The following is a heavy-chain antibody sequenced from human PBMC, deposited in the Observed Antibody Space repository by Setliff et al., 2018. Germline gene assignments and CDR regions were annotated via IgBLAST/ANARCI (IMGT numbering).Heavy chain of an antibody. V-gene: IGHV3-74*01. J-gene: IGHJ4*02. CDR3: TNWNPPGF. CDR2: INSDGSTT. CDR1: GFTFSSYW. Sequence: GGSLRLSCADSGFTFSSYWMHWVRQAPGKGLVWVSRINSDGSTTNYADSVKGRFTISRDNAKNTLYLQMNSLRGEDTAVYYCTNWNPPGFWGQGTLVTVSS. D-gene: IGHD1-20*01.